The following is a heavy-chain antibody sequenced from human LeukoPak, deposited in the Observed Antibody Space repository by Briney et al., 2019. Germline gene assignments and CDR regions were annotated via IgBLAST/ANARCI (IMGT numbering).Heavy chain of an antibody. CDR2: ISSSSYI. CDR3: ARDGGSGSYPNFGY. D-gene: IGHD3-10*01. V-gene: IGHV3-21*01. J-gene: IGHJ4*02. CDR1: GFTFSSYS. Sequence: PGGSLRLSCAASGFTFSSYSMNWVRQAPGKGLEWVSSISSSSYIYYADSVKGRFTISRDNAKNSLYLQMNSLRAEDTAVYYCARDGGSGSYPNFGYWGQGTLVTVSS.